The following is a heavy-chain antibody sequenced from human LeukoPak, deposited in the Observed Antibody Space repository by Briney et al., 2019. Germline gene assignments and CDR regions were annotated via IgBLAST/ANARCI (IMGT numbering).Heavy chain of an antibody. CDR2: INPNSGGT. J-gene: IGHJ6*02. V-gene: IGHV1-2*06. CDR3: VRNGVVPAAIYPGMDV. CDR1: GYTFTGYY. D-gene: IGHD2-2*01. Sequence: ASVKVSCKASGYTFTGYYMHWVRQAPGQGLEWMGRINPNSGGTNYAQKFQGRVTMTRDTSISTAYMELSRLRSDDTAVYYCVRNGVVPAAIYPGMDVWGQGTTVTVSS.